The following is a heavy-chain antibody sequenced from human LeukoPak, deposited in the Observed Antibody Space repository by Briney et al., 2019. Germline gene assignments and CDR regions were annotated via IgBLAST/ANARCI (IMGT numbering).Heavy chain of an antibody. J-gene: IGHJ6*03. CDR3: ARCGGGAYSSIAARRGYYYYYMDV. CDR1: GGSISSYY. CDR2: IYISGST. D-gene: IGHD6-6*01. V-gene: IGHV4-4*09. Sequence: PSETLSLTGTGSGGSISSYYWSWLRQPPGKGLEGIGNIYISGSTNYNPSLKSRVTISVDTSKNQFSLKLSSVTAADTAVYYCARCGGGAYSSIAARRGYYYYYMDVWGKGTTVTVSS.